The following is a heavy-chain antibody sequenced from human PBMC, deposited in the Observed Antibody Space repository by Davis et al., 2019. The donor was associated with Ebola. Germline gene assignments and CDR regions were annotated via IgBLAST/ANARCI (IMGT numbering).Heavy chain of an antibody. J-gene: IGHJ4*02. D-gene: IGHD5-12*01. CDR3: ARVSRWLRPRALDY. CDR1: GGSFSGYY. CDR2: INHSGST. Sequence: MPSETLSLTCAVYGGSFSGYYWSWIRQPPGKGLEWIGEINHSGSTNYNPSLKSRVTISVDTSKNQFSLKLSSVTAADTAVYYCARVSRWLRPRALDYWGQGTLVTVSS. V-gene: IGHV4-34*01.